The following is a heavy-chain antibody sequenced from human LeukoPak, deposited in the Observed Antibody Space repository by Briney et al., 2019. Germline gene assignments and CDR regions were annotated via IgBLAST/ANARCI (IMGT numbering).Heavy chain of an antibody. Sequence: GGSLRLSCAASGFTFSSYSMNWVRQAPGKGLEWVSSISSSSSSYIYYADSVKGRFTISRDNAKNSLYLQMNSLRAEDTAVYYCAREDTDIVVVPAANHFDYWGQGTLVTVSS. CDR1: GFTFSSYS. V-gene: IGHV3-21*01. CDR3: AREDTDIVVVPAANHFDY. J-gene: IGHJ4*02. D-gene: IGHD2-2*01. CDR2: ISSSSSSYI.